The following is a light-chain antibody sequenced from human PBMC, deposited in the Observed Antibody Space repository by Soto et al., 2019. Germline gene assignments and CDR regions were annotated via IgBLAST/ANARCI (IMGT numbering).Light chain of an antibody. CDR3: QHYNNWPLT. CDR1: QSVASN. Sequence: EIVLTQSPATLSVSPGERATLSCRASQSVASNLAWYQQKPGQSPSLLIYNVSTRATGLPPRFSGGGSGTEFTLTISSLQSDAFALYYCQHYNNWPLTFGGGTKVEI. CDR2: NVS. J-gene: IGKJ4*01. V-gene: IGKV3-15*01.